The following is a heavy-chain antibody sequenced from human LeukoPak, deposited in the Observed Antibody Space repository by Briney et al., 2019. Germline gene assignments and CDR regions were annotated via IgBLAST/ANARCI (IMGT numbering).Heavy chain of an antibody. CDR2: ISASGGKS. CDR1: GFTFSDSA. V-gene: IGHV3-23*01. Sequence: PGGSLRLSCEASGFTFSDSAMSWVRQASGRGLEWVSLISASGGKSYYADSVKGRFTVSRDSSKNTLHLQMNSLRAEDTAVYYCARDIELSCWGQGTLVTVSS. CDR3: ARDIELSC. D-gene: IGHD1-26*01. J-gene: IGHJ4*02.